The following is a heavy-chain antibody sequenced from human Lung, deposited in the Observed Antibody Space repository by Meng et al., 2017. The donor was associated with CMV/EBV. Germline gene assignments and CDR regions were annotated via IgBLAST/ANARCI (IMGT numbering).Heavy chain of an antibody. CDR1: GFTFRGLW. CDR2: INQDGTEK. CDR3: ASGRGYSA. D-gene: IGHD4-11*01. Sequence: GGSXRLSCAASGFTFRGLWMSWVRRAPGKGLEWVANINQDGTEKHYVDSVRGRFTISRDNAKNSLCLQMSSLTVEDTAVYYCASGRGYSAWGQGTLVTVSS. V-gene: IGHV3-7*01. J-gene: IGHJ5*02.